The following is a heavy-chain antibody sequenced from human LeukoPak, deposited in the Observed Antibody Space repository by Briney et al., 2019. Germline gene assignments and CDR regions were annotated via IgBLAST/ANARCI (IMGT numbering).Heavy chain of an antibody. CDR3: AKVLNVDIVATAFDY. CDR2: ISGSGGST. CDR1: GFTFSSYA. D-gene: IGHD5-12*01. J-gene: IGHJ4*02. V-gene: IGHV3-23*01. Sequence: GGSLRLSCAASGFTFSSYAMSWVRQAPGKGLEWVSVISGSGGSTYYVDSVKGRFTISRDNSKNTLYLQMNSLRAEDTAVYYCAKVLNVDIVATAFDYWGQGTLVTVSS.